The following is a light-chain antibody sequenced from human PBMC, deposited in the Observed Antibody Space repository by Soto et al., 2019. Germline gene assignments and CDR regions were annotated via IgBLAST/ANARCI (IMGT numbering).Light chain of an antibody. CDR1: SSDVGAYNY. CDR2: GVT. J-gene: IGLJ1*01. V-gene: IGLV2-14*01. CDR3: FSHRGGDSHV. Sequence: QSALTQPASVSGSPGQSITISCTGTSSDVGAYNYVSWYQQYPGKAPKLMIYGVTNRPSGVSNRLSGSKTGNTASLTISGLQAEDEADYYCFSHRGGDSHVFGTGTKVTVL.